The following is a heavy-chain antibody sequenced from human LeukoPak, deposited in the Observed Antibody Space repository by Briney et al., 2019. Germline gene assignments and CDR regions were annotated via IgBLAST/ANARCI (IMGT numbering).Heavy chain of an antibody. J-gene: IGHJ3*02. Sequence: RPSETLSLTCTVSGGSISTYYWNWIRQSPGKGLEWVGYIDYSGTTNYNPSLKSRVTISVDTSKNQLSLKLNSVTAADTAVYYCSRLYYYDSIGYYSDAFDIWGQGTMVTVSS. CDR2: IDYSGTT. CDR3: SRLYYYDSIGYYSDAFDI. D-gene: IGHD3-22*01. CDR1: GGSISTYY. V-gene: IGHV4-59*01.